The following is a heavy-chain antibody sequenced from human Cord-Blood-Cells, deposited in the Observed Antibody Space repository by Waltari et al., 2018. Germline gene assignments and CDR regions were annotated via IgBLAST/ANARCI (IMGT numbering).Heavy chain of an antibody. CDR2: INHSGNT. CDR3: ARTVYSGSSFDY. D-gene: IGHD1-26*01. Sequence: QVQLQQWGAGLLKPSETLSLTCAVYGGSFSGYYWSWIRQPPGKGLEWIGEINHSGNTNYNPSLKSRVTISVDTSKNQFSLKLSSVTAADTAVYYCARTVYSGSSFDYWGQGTLVTVSS. J-gene: IGHJ4*02. V-gene: IGHV4-34*01. CDR1: GGSFSGYY.